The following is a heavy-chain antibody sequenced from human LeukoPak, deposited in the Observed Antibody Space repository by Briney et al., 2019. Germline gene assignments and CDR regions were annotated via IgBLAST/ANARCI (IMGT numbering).Heavy chain of an antibody. D-gene: IGHD5-18*01. V-gene: IGHV4-59*11. CDR3: ARVLRAASWRSYDY. J-gene: IGHJ4*02. CDR1: GGSLSTHH. Sequence: PSETLSLTCVVSGGSLSTHHWSWIRQSPGRGLEWIGYISDSGSTNYNPSLKSRVTISIDTSRNQFSLRLNSMTAADTAVYYCARVLRAASWRSYDYWGQGSLVTVSS. CDR2: ISDSGST.